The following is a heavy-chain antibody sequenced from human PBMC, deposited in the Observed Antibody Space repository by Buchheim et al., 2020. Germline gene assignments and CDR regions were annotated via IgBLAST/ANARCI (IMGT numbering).Heavy chain of an antibody. CDR3: ARGRFRGYDFWSGYYSGFDP. CDR2: INHSGST. Sequence: QVQLQQWGAGLLKPSETLSLTCAVYGGSFSGYYWSWIRQPPGKGLEWIGEINHSGSTNYNPSLKSRVTISVDTSKSQFSLKLSSVTAADTAVYYCARGRFRGYDFWSGYYSGFDPWGQGTL. CDR1: GGSFSGYY. D-gene: IGHD3-3*01. V-gene: IGHV4-34*01. J-gene: IGHJ5*02.